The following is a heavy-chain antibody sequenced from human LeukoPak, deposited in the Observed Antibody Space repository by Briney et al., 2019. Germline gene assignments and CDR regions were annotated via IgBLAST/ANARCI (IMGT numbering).Heavy chain of an antibody. CDR1: GFTFSSYA. Sequence: PGGPLRLSCAASGFTFSSYAMSWVRQAPGKGLEWVSAISGSGGSTYYADSVKGRFTISRDNSKNTLYLQMNSLRAEDTAVYYCAKDPSGWYDYFDYWGQGTLVTVSS. V-gene: IGHV3-23*01. D-gene: IGHD6-19*01. CDR3: AKDPSGWYDYFDY. J-gene: IGHJ4*02. CDR2: ISGSGGST.